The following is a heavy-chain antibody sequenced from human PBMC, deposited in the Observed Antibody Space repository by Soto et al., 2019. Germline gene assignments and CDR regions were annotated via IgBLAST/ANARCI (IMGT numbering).Heavy chain of an antibody. CDR2: ISFDGSIT. J-gene: IGHJ4*02. CDR1: GFSFSHYG. Sequence: QVQLVESGGGVVQPGSSLRLSCAASGFSFSHYGMEWVRQAPGKGLEWVAVISFDGSITSYADAVKGRFTISRDNYKGTLSLHMDSLRPEDTAMYYCAKDDSAYSNYWTSFDDWGQGALVTVSS. CDR3: AKDDSAYSNYWTSFDD. V-gene: IGHV3-30*18. D-gene: IGHD4-4*01.